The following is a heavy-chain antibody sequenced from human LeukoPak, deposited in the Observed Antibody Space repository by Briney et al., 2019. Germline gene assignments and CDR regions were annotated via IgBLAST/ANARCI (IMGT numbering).Heavy chain of an antibody. D-gene: IGHD6-19*01. CDR3: TKGRYTSGGFDY. CDR1: GFSVGSNY. V-gene: IGHV3-66*01. J-gene: IGHJ4*02. Sequence: GGSLRLSCVASGFSVGSNYMTWVRQAPGKGLEWVSLIYSGGSTYYADSVKGRFTISRDNSKNTLYLQMNSLRAEDTAVYYCTKGRYTSGGFDYWGQGTLVTVSS. CDR2: IYSGGST.